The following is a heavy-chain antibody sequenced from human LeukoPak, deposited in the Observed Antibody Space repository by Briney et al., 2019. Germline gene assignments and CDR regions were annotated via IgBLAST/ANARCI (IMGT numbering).Heavy chain of an antibody. CDR1: GYTFTGYY. V-gene: IGHV1-2*02. Sequence: ASVKVSCKASGYTFTGYYMHWVRQAPGQGLEWMGWINPNSGGTNYAQKFQGRVTMTRDTSISTAYMELSWLRSDDTAVYYCAREDFYDRNGYYKNKGFFQLWGQGTLVTVSS. D-gene: IGHD3-22*01. CDR3: AREDFYDRNGYYKNKGFFQL. CDR2: INPNSGGT. J-gene: IGHJ1*01.